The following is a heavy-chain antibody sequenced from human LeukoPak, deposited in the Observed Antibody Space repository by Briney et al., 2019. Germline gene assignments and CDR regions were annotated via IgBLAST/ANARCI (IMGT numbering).Heavy chain of an antibody. V-gene: IGHV4-30-4*01. D-gene: IGHD3-9*01. CDR2: IYYSGST. J-gene: IGHJ4*02. CDR3: ASEQGDILTGVIAY. Sequence: SQTLSLTCTVSGGSFSSGDYYWCGIRQPPGKGLEWIGYIYYSGSTYYNPSLNSRVTISVDTSKNQCYLKLSSVTAGDTAVYYCASEQGDILTGVIAYWGQGTLVNVSS. CDR1: GGSFSSGDYY.